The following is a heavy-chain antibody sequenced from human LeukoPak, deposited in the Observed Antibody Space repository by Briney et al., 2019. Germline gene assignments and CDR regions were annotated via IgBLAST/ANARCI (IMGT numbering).Heavy chain of an antibody. V-gene: IGHV1-8*01. CDR2: MNPNSGNT. Sequence: ASVKVSCKASGYTFTSYDINWVRQATGQGLEWMGWMNPNSGNTGYAQKFQGRVTMTRNTSISTAYMELSSLRSGDTAVYYCARRFEVAATPGGDYWGQGTLVTVSS. CDR1: GYTFTSYD. J-gene: IGHJ4*02. D-gene: IGHD2-15*01. CDR3: ARRFEVAATPGGDY.